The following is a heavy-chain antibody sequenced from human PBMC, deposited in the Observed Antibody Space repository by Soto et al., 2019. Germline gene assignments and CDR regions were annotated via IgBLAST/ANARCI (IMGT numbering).Heavy chain of an antibody. J-gene: IGHJ4*02. V-gene: IGHV1-69*04. CDR1: GSTFSSYT. CDR2: FIPILGIT. CDR3: ATDGSRYSNWFDY. Sequence: SVKVSCKGSGSTFSSYTISWVRQAPGQGLEWMGRFIPILGITNYAQKFQGRVTMTEDTSTDTAYMELSSLRSEDTAVYYCATDGSRYSNWFDYWGQGTLVTVSS. D-gene: IGHD4-4*01.